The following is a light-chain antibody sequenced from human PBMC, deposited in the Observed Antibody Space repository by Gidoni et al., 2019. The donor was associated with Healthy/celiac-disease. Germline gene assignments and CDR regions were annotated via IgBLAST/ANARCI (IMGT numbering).Light chain of an antibody. Sequence: DIQMTQSPSSLSASVGDRVTITCLASQDISNYLNWYQQKPGKAPKLLIYDASNLETGVPSRFSGSGSGTDFTFTISSLQPEDIATYYCQQYDNLPRLTFGGGTKVGIK. CDR2: DAS. J-gene: IGKJ4*01. CDR3: QQYDNLPRLT. V-gene: IGKV1-33*01. CDR1: QDISNY.